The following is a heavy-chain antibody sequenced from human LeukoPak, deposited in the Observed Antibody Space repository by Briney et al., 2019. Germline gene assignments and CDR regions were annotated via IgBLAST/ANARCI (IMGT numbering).Heavy chain of an antibody. Sequence: ASVKVSCEASGYTFTSYGISWVRQAPGQGLEWMGWISAYNGNTNYAQKLQGRVTMTTDTSTSTAYMELRSLRSDDTAVYYCARGGVYDFWSGPSPQDYYYGMDVWGQGATVTVSS. CDR3: ARGGVYDFWSGPSPQDYYYGMDV. V-gene: IGHV1-18*01. D-gene: IGHD3-3*01. J-gene: IGHJ6*02. CDR1: GYTFTSYG. CDR2: ISAYNGNT.